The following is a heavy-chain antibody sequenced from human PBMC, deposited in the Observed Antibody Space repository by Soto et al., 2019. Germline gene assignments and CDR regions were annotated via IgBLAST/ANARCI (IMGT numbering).Heavy chain of an antibody. D-gene: IGHD3-22*01. V-gene: IGHV1-18*04. J-gene: IGHJ4*02. Sequence: QVQLVQSGAEVKKPGASVKVSCKASGYTFTIYGISWVRQAPGQGLAWMGWISGYNGNTDYAQNLQDRVTLTTDASTSSVDMELRSRRSDDTAVYYCARGDYYDSSGDYGYWGQGTLITVSS. CDR3: ARGDYYDSSGDYGY. CDR2: ISGYNGNT. CDR1: GYTFTIYG.